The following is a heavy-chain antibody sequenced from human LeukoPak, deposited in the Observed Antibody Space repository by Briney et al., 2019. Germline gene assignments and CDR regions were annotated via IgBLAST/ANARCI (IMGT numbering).Heavy chain of an antibody. CDR2: INPNSGGT. CDR1: GYTFTAYH. D-gene: IGHD3-22*01. Sequence: ASVKVSCKASGYTFTAYHIHWVRQAPGQGLEWMGWINPNSGGTNYAQKFQGRVTMTRDTSISTAYMELSRLRSDDTAVYYCARDPSSYDSSGYQGDYWGQGTLVTVSS. V-gene: IGHV1-2*02. J-gene: IGHJ4*02. CDR3: ARDPSSYDSSGYQGDY.